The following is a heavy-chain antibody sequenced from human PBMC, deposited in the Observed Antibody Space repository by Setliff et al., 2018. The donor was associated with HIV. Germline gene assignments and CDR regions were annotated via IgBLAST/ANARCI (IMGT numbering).Heavy chain of an antibody. CDR3: ARDPWLLGASAGGDNWLDP. D-gene: IGHD1-26*01. CDR2: IYPNTGGT. V-gene: IGHV1-2*02. Sequence: ASVQVSCKASGYTFTDYYIHWVRQAPGQGLEWMGWIYPNTGGTNYAQKFQGRVTMSIDTSKNEVSLRLKSVTAADTAIYYCARDPWLLGASAGGDNWLDPWGQGTLVTVSS. J-gene: IGHJ5*02. CDR1: GYTFTDYY.